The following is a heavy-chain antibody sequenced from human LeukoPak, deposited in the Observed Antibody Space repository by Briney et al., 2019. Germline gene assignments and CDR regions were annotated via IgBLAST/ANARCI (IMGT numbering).Heavy chain of an antibody. Sequence: GGSLRLSCAASGFTFGSYGMHWVRQAPGKGLEWVAFIRFDGSNKYYADSVKGRFTISRDNSKNTLYLQMNSLRAEDTAVYYCAKSPFILKLRLGELMSYPMDVWGQGTTVTVSS. CDR2: IRFDGSNK. V-gene: IGHV3-30*02. J-gene: IGHJ6*02. CDR1: GFTFGSYG. CDR3: AKSPFILKLRLGELMSYPMDV. D-gene: IGHD3-16*01.